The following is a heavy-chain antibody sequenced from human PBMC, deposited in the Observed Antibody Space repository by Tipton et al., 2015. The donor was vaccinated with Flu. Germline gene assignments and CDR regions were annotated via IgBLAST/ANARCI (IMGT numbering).Heavy chain of an antibody. J-gene: IGHJ2*01. CDR2: IYYNGGA. D-gene: IGHD3-10*01. CDR3: ASRGGPNWYFDL. Sequence: LRLSCTVSGDSVGRSGYYWSWIRQLPGNDLEWIGNIYYNGGAYYNPSLKSRATILLDTSQNQFSLNLASVTAADTALYHCASRGGPNWYFDLWGRGILVNVSS. CDR1: GDSVGRSGYY. V-gene: IGHV4-31*02.